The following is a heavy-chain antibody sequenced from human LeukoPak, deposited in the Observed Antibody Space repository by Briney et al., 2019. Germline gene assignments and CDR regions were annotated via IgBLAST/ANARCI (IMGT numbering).Heavy chain of an antibody. V-gene: IGHV3-66*01. CDR2: IYSGGST. J-gene: IGHJ4*02. D-gene: IGHD6-25*01. Sequence: GGSLRLSCAASGFTVSSNYMSWVRQAPGKGLEWVSVIYSGGSTYYADSVKGRFTISRDNSKNTLYLQMNSLRAEDTAVYYCARVRGAARWHSYYFDYWGQGTLVTVPS. CDR1: GFTVSSNY. CDR3: ARVRGAARWHSYYFDY.